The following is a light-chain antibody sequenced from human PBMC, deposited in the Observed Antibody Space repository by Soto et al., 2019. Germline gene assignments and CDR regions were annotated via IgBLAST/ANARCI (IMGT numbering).Light chain of an antibody. CDR2: GAS. J-gene: IGKJ1*01. CDR1: QSVSNNY. CDR3: QQYGSSGT. Sequence: EVVLTQSPATLSLSPGERATLSCRASQSVSNNYLAWYQQKPGQAPRLLIYGASNRTTGIPDRFSGSGSGTDFTLTISRLEPEDFAVYYCQQYGSSGTFGQGTKVDIK. V-gene: IGKV3-20*01.